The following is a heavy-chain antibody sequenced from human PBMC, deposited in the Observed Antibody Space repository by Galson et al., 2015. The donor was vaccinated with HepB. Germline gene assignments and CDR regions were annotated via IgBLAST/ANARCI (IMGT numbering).Heavy chain of an antibody. J-gene: IGHJ4*02. CDR2: IWYDGSNK. CDR1: GFTFSSYG. D-gene: IGHD5-18*01. CDR3: ARDEGYSYAFTFLDY. Sequence: SLRLSCAASGFTFSSYGMHWVRQAPGKGLEWVAVIWYDGSNKYYADSVKGRFTISRDNFKNTLYLQMNSLRAEDTAVYYCARDEGYSYAFTFLDYWGQGTLVTVSS. V-gene: IGHV3-33*01.